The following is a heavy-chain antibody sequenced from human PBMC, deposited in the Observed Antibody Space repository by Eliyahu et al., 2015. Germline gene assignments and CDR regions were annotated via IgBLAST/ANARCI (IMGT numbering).Heavy chain of an antibody. CDR3: VKGGDGYDYAFDI. Sequence: EMQLVESGGGLVQPGGXLTLSCSAXGFXFSAHAMHWVRQAPGKGLEYVSRIGSTGTTYYTESVKGRFTLSRDNSWNTLSLQMSSLRPEDTAVYYCVKGGDGYDYAFDIWGQGTMVTVSS. D-gene: IGHD5-12*01. CDR2: IGSTGTT. J-gene: IGHJ3*02. CDR1: GFXFSAHA. V-gene: IGHV3-64D*06.